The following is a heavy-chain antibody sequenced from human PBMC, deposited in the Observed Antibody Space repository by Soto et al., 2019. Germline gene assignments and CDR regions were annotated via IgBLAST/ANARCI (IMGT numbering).Heavy chain of an antibody. D-gene: IGHD3-10*01. Sequence: SGPTLVNPTQTLTLTCTFSGFSLSTSGVGVGWIRQPPGKALEWLALIYWDDDKRYSPSLKSRLTITKDTSKNQVVLTMTNMDPVDTATYYCAHRGEEVGGSGSYFGWFGPWGQGTLVTVSS. CDR1: GFSLSTSGVG. V-gene: IGHV2-5*02. J-gene: IGHJ5*02. CDR2: IYWDDDK. CDR3: AHRGEEVGGSGSYFGWFGP.